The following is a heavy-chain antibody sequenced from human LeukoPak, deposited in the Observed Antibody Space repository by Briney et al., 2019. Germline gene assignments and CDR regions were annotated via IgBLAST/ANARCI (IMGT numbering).Heavy chain of an antibody. D-gene: IGHD5-18*01. CDR1: GFTFRSYW. CDR2: IKEDGSDK. CDR3: ARDPGYSYGYALFDY. Sequence: GGSLRLSCAASGFTFRSYWMSWVRQAPGKGLEWVAYIKEDGSDKNYVDSVRGRFFISRDKAKNSLNLQMNSLRAEDTAVYYCARDPGYSYGYALFDYWGQGTLVTVSS. J-gene: IGHJ4*02. V-gene: IGHV3-7*01.